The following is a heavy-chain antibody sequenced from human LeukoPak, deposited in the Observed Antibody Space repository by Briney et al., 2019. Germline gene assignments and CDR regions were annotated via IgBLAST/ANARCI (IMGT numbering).Heavy chain of an antibody. D-gene: IGHD3-16*01. V-gene: IGHV3-7*01. CDR2: INRGGSEK. CDR1: GFTFSSYW. J-gene: IGHJ4*02. CDR3: ARDESLWEIPH. Sequence: HPGGSLRLSCAVSGFTFSSYWMSWVRQAPGKGLEWVANINRGGSEKYYVDSVKGRFTISRDNAKNSVYLQMNSLRAEDTAVYYCARDESLWEIPHWGQGTLVTVSS.